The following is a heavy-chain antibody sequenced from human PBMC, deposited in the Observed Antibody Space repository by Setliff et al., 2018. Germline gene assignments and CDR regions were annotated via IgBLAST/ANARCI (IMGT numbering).Heavy chain of an antibody. CDR1: GFTFSNYG. J-gene: IGHJ6*03. Sequence: GGSLRLSCVTSGFTFSNYGMTWVRRAPGKGLEWISYISTSSTIIYYADSVKGRFTISRDNANHSLHLQMNSLRAEDTAVYFCARLALTGYDTSGYYYALDYYYYMDVWGKGTKVTVSS. D-gene: IGHD3-22*01. V-gene: IGHV3-48*01. CDR3: ARLALTGYDTSGYYYALDYYYYMDV. CDR2: ISTSSTII.